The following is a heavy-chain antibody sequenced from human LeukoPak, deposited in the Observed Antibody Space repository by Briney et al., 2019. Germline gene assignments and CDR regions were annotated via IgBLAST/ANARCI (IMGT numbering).Heavy chain of an antibody. CDR3: ARDEGGFGYYYYYMDV. Sequence: GASVKVSCKASGYTFTGYYMHWVRQAPGQGLEWMGWINPNSGGTNYAQKFQGRVTMTRDTSISTAYMELSRLRSDDTAVYYCARDEGGFGYYYYYMDVWGKGTTVTVSS. V-gene: IGHV1-2*02. CDR1: GYTFTGYY. CDR2: INPNSGGT. J-gene: IGHJ6*03. D-gene: IGHD3-10*01.